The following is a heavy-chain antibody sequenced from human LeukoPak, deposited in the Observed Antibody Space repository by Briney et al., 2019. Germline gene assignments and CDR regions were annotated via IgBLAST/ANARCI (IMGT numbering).Heavy chain of an antibody. CDR1: GFTFSSYA. CDR2: ISGSGGST. Sequence: GGSLRLSCAASGFTFSSYAMSWVRQAPGKGLEWVSAISGSGGSTYCADSVKGRFTISRDNSKNTLYLQMNSLRAEDTAVYYCAKRYSSGGSCYMGFDYWGQGTLVTVSS. V-gene: IGHV3-23*01. J-gene: IGHJ4*02. D-gene: IGHD2-15*01. CDR3: AKRYSSGGSCYMGFDY.